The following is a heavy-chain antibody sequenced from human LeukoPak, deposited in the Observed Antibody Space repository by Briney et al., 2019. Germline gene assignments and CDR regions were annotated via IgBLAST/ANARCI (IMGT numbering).Heavy chain of an antibody. CDR3: ARGLMRDYYDSSGYYRASGYYYYYYGMDV. CDR2: INHSGST. D-gene: IGHD3-22*01. Sequence: SETLSLTCAVYGGSFSGYYWSWIRQPPGKGLEWIGEINHSGSTNYNPSLKSRVTISVDTSKNQFSLKLSSVTAADTAVYYCARGLMRDYYDSSGYYRASGYYYYYYGMDVWGQGTTVTVSS. V-gene: IGHV4-34*01. CDR1: GGSFSGYY. J-gene: IGHJ6*02.